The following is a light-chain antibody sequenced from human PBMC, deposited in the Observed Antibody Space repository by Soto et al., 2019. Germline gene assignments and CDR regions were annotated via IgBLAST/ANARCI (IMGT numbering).Light chain of an antibody. J-gene: IGKJ5*01. CDR1: QSVSSN. V-gene: IGKV3-11*01. CDR3: QQRRSWLIT. Sequence: EIVLTQSPATLSLSAGERATLSCRASQSVSSNLAWYQQKPGQAPRLLIYAASNRATGIPARFSGSGSGTDFTLTISGLEPEDFAVYYCQQRRSWLITFGQGTRLEMK. CDR2: AAS.